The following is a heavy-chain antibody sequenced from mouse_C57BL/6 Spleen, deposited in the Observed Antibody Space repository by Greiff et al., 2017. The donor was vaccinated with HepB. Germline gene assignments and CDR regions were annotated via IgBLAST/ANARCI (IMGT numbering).Heavy chain of an antibody. J-gene: IGHJ4*01. CDR3: ASQTYYSNLYAMDY. CDR1: GFTFSDYG. V-gene: IGHV5-17*01. D-gene: IGHD2-5*01. CDR2: ISSGSSTI. Sequence: DVKLQESGGGLVKPGGSLKLSCAASGFTFSDYGMHWVRQAPEKGLEWVAYISSGSSTIYYADTVKGRFTISRDNAKNTLFLQMTSLMSEDPAMYYCASQTYYSNLYAMDYWGQGTSVTVSS.